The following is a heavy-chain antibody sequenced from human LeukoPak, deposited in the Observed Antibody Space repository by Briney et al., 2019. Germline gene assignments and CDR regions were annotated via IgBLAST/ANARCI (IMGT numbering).Heavy chain of an antibody. J-gene: IGHJ3*02. V-gene: IGHV4-39*07. CDR3: AREGRRVVVVITAFDI. CDR2: IYYSGST. CDR1: GGSFSSGSYY. Sequence: SETLSLTCTVSGGSFSSGSYYWGWIRQPPGKGLEWIGSIYYSGSTYYNPSLKSRVTISVDTSKKQFSLKLSSVTAADTAVYYCAREGRRVVVVITAFDIWGQGTMVTVSS. D-gene: IGHD3-22*01.